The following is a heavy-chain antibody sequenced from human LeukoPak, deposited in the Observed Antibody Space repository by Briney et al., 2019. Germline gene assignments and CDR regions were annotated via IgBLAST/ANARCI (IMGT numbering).Heavy chain of an antibody. J-gene: IGHJ4*02. CDR1: GFTFSTYS. D-gene: IGHD1-1*01. CDR3: ARDDNWAFDY. Sequence: GGSLRLSCAASGFTFSTYSMNWVRQAPGKGLEWVSYISHNKIWYADSVKGRFTISRDTAKNSLYLQMSSLTAEDTAIYYCARDDNWAFDYWGQGTLVTVSS. V-gene: IGHV3-48*01. CDR2: ISHNKI.